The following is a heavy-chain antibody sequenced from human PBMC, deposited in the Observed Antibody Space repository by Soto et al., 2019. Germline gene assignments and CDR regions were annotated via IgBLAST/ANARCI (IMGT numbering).Heavy chain of an antibody. Sequence: HSQTLSLTCAISGDSVSSDSAAWNWIRQSPSRGLEWLGRAYYRSKWYIEYAPSVNSRITINPDTSKNQLSLQLISVNPEDTAVYYCVRSRVFIAVTSVTNYYYYYGMDVWGQGTTVTVSS. CDR1: GDSVSSDSAA. D-gene: IGHD6-19*01. J-gene: IGHJ6*02. CDR2: AYYRSKWYI. CDR3: VRSRVFIAVTSVTNYYYYYGMDV. V-gene: IGHV6-1*01.